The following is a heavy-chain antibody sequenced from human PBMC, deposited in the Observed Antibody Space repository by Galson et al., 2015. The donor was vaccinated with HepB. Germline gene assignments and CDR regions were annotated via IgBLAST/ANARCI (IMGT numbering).Heavy chain of an antibody. CDR3: ARVRRRYYDSTGYYYFDY. J-gene: IGHJ4*02. CDR1: GFTFSDFY. V-gene: IGHV3-11*01. D-gene: IGHD3-22*01. Sequence: SLRLSCAASGFTFSDFYMSWIRQAPGEGLEWISYISSTGNDGALYYADSVKGRFTVSRDNPKNSLSLQMNSLRVDDTAVYYCARVRRRYYDSTGYYYFDYWGRGTLVTVSS. CDR2: ISSTGNDGAL.